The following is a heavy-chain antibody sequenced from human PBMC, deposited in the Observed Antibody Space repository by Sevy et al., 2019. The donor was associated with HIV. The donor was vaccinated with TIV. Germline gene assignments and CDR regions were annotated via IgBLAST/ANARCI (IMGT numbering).Heavy chain of an antibody. CDR1: GFTFSSYS. CDR3: AREYFGCWGGLGFPWGADYYYYGMDV. V-gene: IGHV3-21*01. J-gene: IGHJ6*02. D-gene: IGHD3-3*01. CDR2: ISSSSSYI. Sequence: GGSLRLSCAASGFTFSSYSMNWVRQAPGKGLEWVSSISSSSSYIYYADSVKGRFTISRDNAKNSLYLQMNSLRAEDKAVYYCAREYFGCWGGLGFPWGADYYYYGMDVWGQGTTVTVSS.